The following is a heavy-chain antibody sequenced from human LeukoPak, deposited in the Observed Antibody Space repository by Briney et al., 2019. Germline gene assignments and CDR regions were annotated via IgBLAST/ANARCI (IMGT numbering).Heavy chain of an antibody. J-gene: IGHJ5*02. CDR3: ARGSSWYWFDP. D-gene: IGHD6-13*01. Sequence: LETLSLTSTVSRGSTITSNYYCGWARQPPGKSLGCMGNIFYIGGTYNRPSLRSRVTISVDTSKHQFSLKLSSVTAADTAVYYCARGSSWYWFDPWGQGTLVTVSS. CDR2: IFYIGGT. V-gene: IGHV4-39*07. CDR1: RGSTITSNYY.